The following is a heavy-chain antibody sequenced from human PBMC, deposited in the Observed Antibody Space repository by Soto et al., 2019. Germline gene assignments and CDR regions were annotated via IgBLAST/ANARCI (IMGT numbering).Heavy chain of an antibody. CDR2: IIPILGIA. Sequence: QVQLVQSGAEVKKPGSSVKVSCKASGGTFSSYTISWVRQAPGQGLEWMGRIIPILGIANYAQKFQGRVTITAGKSTSTAYMELSSLRSEDTAVYYCAREPALNSPSEVSTGYSSSWDGYWGQGTLVTVSS. J-gene: IGHJ4*02. CDR3: AREPALNSPSEVSTGYSSSWDGY. D-gene: IGHD6-13*01. CDR1: GGTFSSYT. V-gene: IGHV1-69*08.